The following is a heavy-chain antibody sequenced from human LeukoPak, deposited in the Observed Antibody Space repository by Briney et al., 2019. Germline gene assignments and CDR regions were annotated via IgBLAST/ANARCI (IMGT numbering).Heavy chain of an antibody. V-gene: IGHV1-8*02. D-gene: IGHD5-18*01. CDR1: GYTFTSYD. CDR3: ARGGRGYSYGYFDI. Sequence: ASVKVSCKASGYTFTSYDINWARQATGQGLEWMGWMNPNSGNTGYAQKFQGRVTMTRDMSTSTVYMELSSLRSEDTAVYYCARGGRGYSYGYFDIWGQGTMVTVSS. J-gene: IGHJ3*02. CDR2: MNPNSGNT.